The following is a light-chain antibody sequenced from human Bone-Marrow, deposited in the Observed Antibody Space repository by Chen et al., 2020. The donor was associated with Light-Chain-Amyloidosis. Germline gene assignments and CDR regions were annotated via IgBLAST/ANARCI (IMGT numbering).Light chain of an antibody. CDR3: SSYTITNTRV. CDR1: SSDVGGDNH. J-gene: IGLJ1*01. CDR2: EVT. Sequence: QSALTQPASVSGSPGQSITISCTGTSSDVGGDNHVSWYQQHPDKAPKLMIYEVTNRPSWVPDRFSSPKSDNSASLTISGLQTEDEADYFCSSYTITNTRVFGSGTRVTVL. V-gene: IGLV2-14*01.